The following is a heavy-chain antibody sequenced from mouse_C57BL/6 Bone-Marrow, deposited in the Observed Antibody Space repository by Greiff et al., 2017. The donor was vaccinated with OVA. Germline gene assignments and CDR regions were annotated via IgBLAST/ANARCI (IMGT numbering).Heavy chain of an antibody. J-gene: IGHJ1*03. D-gene: IGHD1-1*01. Sequence: VQLQQSGPELVKPGASVKISCKASGYSFTGYYMNWVKQSPEKSLEWIGEINPSTGGTTYNQKFKAKATLTVDKSSSTAYMQLKSLTSEDSAVYYCARYYYGRHWYFDVWGTGTMVTVSS. CDR3: ARYYYGRHWYFDV. CDR2: INPSTGGT. CDR1: GYSFTGYY. V-gene: IGHV1-42*01.